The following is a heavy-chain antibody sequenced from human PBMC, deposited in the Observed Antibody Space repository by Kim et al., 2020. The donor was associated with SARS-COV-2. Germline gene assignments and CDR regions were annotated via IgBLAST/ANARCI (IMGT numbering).Heavy chain of an antibody. CDR2: IIPIFGTA. CDR1: GGTFSSYA. J-gene: IGHJ5*02. V-gene: IGHV1-69*13. D-gene: IGHD2-2*01. CDR3: ARGRGSSSTRGQGGWFDP. Sequence: SVKVSCKASGGTFSSYAISWVRQAPGQGLEWMGGIIPIFGTANYAQKFQGRVTITADESTSTAYMELSSLRSEDTAVYYCARGRGSSSTRGQGGWFDPWGQGTLVTVSS.